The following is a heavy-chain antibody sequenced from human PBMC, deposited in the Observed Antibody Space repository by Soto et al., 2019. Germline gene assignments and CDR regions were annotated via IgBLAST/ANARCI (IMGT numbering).Heavy chain of an antibody. D-gene: IGHD6-19*01. Sequence: GGSLRLSCAASGFTFSSYGMHWVRQAPGKGLEWVAVISSDGSNIYYADSVKGRFTISRDNSKNTLYLQMNSLRAEDTAVYYCATSRASTLAVAGIIDYWGQGTLVTVS. CDR2: ISSDGSNI. CDR3: ATSRASTLAVAGIIDY. J-gene: IGHJ4*02. V-gene: IGHV3-30*03. CDR1: GFTFSSYG.